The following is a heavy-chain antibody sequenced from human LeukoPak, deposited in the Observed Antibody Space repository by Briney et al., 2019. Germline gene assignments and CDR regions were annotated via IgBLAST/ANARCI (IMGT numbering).Heavy chain of an antibody. CDR1: GFTFSSYG. Sequence: GGSLRLSCAASGFTFSSYGMHWVRQAPGKGLEWVAVISYDGSNKYYADSVKGRFTISRDNSKNTLYLQMNSLRAEDTAVYYCARDVGVSFVVVPAAILRPRSNWFDPWGQGTLVTVSS. D-gene: IGHD2-2*01. CDR2: ISYDGSNK. V-gene: IGHV3-30*03. J-gene: IGHJ5*02. CDR3: ARDVGVSFVVVPAAILRPRSNWFDP.